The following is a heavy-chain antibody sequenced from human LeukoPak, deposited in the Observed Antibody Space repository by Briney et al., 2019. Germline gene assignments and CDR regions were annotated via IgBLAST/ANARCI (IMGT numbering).Heavy chain of an antibody. D-gene: IGHD5-18*01. J-gene: IGHJ4*02. CDR2: INPDGNKK. V-gene: IGHV3-7*01. Sequence: GGSLRLSCAVSGLTFSSSWMDWVRQAPGKGLEWVASINPDGNKKYSADSVKGRFTISRDNAENSLYLQMNSLRVQDTAFYYCARDLAYSRLDYWGQGMLVTVSS. CDR1: GLTFSSSW. CDR3: ARDLAYSRLDY.